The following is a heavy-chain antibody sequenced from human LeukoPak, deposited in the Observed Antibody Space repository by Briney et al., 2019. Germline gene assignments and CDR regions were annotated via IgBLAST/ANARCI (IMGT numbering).Heavy chain of an antibody. D-gene: IGHD1-26*01. CDR2: VWYGGGNE. V-gene: IGHV3-30*02. Sequence: GGSLRLSCAASGFTFSDYAMHWVRQAPGKGLEWVAVVWYGGGNEKYADSVKGPFTISRDNSMNTLYLQMNSLRADDTAVYYCAKDLRIVGAGGYHYYMDVWGRGTAVTVSS. J-gene: IGHJ6*03. CDR1: GFTFSDYA. CDR3: AKDLRIVGAGGYHYYMDV.